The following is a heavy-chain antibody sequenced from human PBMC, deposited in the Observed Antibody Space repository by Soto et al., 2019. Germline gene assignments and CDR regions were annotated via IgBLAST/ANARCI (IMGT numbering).Heavy chain of an antibody. CDR3: ARVPGSGTYYDNRIANDAFDI. CDR1: GFTFSNYG. CDR2: IWYDGSSE. Sequence: GGSLRLSCAASGFTFSNYGVHWVRQAPGKGLEWVAVIWYDGSSEYYTESVKGRFTISRDNSKNTLYLQMNSLRAGDTAVYYCARVPGSGTYYDNRIANDAFDIWGQGTMVTVS. D-gene: IGHD3-10*01. J-gene: IGHJ3*02. V-gene: IGHV3-33*01.